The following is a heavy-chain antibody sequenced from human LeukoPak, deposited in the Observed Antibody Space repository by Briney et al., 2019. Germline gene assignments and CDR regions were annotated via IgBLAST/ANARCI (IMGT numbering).Heavy chain of an antibody. Sequence: SGGSLRLSCAASGFTFSSYDMHWVRQATGKGLEWVSAIGTAGDTYYPGSVKGRFTISRGNAKNSLYLQMNSLRAGDTAVYYCARGYSSSWYPKEYYFDYWGQGTLVTVSS. CDR1: GFTFSSYD. D-gene: IGHD6-13*01. V-gene: IGHV3-13*04. J-gene: IGHJ4*02. CDR2: IGTAGDT. CDR3: ARGYSSSWYPKEYYFDY.